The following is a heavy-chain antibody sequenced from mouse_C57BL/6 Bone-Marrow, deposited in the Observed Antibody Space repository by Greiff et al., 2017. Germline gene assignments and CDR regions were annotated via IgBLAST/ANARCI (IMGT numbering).Heavy chain of an antibody. CDR2: IHPNSGST. CDR1: GYTFTSYW. V-gene: IGHV1-64*01. Sequence: QVQLQQPGAELVKPGASVKLSCKASGYTFTSYWMHWVKQRPGQGLEWIGMIHPNSGSTNYNEKFKSKATLTVDKSSSTAYMQLSSLTSEDSAVYYCARRVLKAWFADWGQGTLVTVSA. D-gene: IGHD1-3*01. J-gene: IGHJ3*01. CDR3: ARRVLKAWFAD.